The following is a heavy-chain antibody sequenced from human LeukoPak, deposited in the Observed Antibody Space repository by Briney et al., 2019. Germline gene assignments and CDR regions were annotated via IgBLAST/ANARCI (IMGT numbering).Heavy chain of an antibody. CDR1: GGSFSGYY. CDR2: INHSGST. D-gene: IGHD2-15*01. V-gene: IGHV4-34*01. CDR3: ARRSPPIRYCSGGSCYPRGWWFDP. J-gene: IGHJ5*02. Sequence: SETLSLTCAVYGGSFSGYYWSWIRQPPGKGLEWIGEINHSGSTNYNPSLKSRVTISVDTSKNQFSLKLSSVTAADTAVYYCARRSPPIRYCSGGSCYPRGWWFDPWGQGTLVTVSS.